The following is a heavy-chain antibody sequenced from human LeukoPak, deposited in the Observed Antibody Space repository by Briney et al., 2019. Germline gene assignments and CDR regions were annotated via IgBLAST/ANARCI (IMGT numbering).Heavy chain of an antibody. Sequence: PGGSLRLSCAASGFTFSSYWMSWVRQAPGKGLEWVANIRQDGSEKYYVDSVKGRFTISRDNAKNSLYLQMNSLRDDDTAVYYCAIMTTYYDSSGYYPFQHWGQGTLVTVSS. CDR2: IRQDGSEK. CDR3: AIMTTYYDSSGYYPFQH. CDR1: GFTFSSYW. V-gene: IGHV3-7*01. J-gene: IGHJ1*01. D-gene: IGHD3-22*01.